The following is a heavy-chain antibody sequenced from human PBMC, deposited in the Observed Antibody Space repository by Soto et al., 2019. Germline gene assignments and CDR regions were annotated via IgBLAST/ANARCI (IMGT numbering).Heavy chain of an antibody. CDR3: ARARVLWFGELWTYYFDY. CDR2: IYYSGST. V-gene: IGHV4-31*03. CDR1: GGSITSGGYY. J-gene: IGHJ4*02. Sequence: QVQLQESGPGLVKPSQTLSLTCTVSGGSITSGGYYWSWIRQHPGKGLEWIGYIYYSGSTYYNPSLKSRVTISVDTSKNQFSLKLSSVTGADTAVYYCARARVLWFGELWTYYFDYWGQGTLVTVSS. D-gene: IGHD3-10*01.